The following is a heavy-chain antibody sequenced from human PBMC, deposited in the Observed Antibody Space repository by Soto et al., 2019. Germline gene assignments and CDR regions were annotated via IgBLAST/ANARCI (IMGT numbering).Heavy chain of an antibody. D-gene: IGHD3-16*01. Sequence: PSETLSLTCSVSGDSIGIYYWSWVRQPPGKGLEWLGFVHYSGSTQYNPSLKGRVTMLVDTSKNQLSLKLRSVTAADTAVYYCARESEGANLHDWFDPWGQGILVTVSS. CDR2: VHYSGST. J-gene: IGHJ5*02. V-gene: IGHV4-59*01. CDR1: GDSIGIYY. CDR3: ARESEGANLHDWFDP.